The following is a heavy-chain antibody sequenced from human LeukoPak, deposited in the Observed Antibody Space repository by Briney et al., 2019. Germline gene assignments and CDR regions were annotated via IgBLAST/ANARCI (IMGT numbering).Heavy chain of an antibody. V-gene: IGHV4-39*07. CDR2: IYYSGST. Sequence: SETLSLTCTVSGGSISSYYWGWIRQPPGKGLEWIGSIYYSGSTYYNPSLKSRVTISVDTSKNQFSLKLSSVTAADTAVYYCARLLWFGELRWGQGTLVTVSS. CDR1: GGSISSYY. J-gene: IGHJ4*02. CDR3: ARLLWFGELR. D-gene: IGHD3-10*01.